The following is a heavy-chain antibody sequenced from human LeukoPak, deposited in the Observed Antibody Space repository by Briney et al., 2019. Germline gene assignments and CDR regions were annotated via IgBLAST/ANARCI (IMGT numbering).Heavy chain of an antibody. Sequence: PSETLSLTCTVSGGSISSSSYYWGWIRQPPGKGLEWIGSIYYSGSTYYNPSLKSRVTISVDTSKNQFSLKLSSVTAADTAVYYCASITGSGYDLYYYYYMDVWGKGTTVTVSS. V-gene: IGHV4-39*07. J-gene: IGHJ6*03. CDR2: IYYSGST. D-gene: IGHD5-12*01. CDR1: GGSISSSSYY. CDR3: ASITGSGYDLYYYYYMDV.